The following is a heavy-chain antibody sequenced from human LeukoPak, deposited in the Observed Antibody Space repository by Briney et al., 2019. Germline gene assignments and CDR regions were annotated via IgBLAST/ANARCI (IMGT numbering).Heavy chain of an antibody. CDR2: ISSSSSYI. J-gene: IGHJ4*02. CDR3: ARDHNWKAY. CDR1: GFSFSSYS. V-gene: IGHV3-21*01. Sequence: GGSLRLSCAASGFSFSSYSMTWVRQDPGKGLEWVSSISSSSSYIYYADSVKGRFTISRDNAKNSLYLQMKSLRAEDTAVYYCARDHNWKAYWGQGTLVTVSS. D-gene: IGHD1-1*01.